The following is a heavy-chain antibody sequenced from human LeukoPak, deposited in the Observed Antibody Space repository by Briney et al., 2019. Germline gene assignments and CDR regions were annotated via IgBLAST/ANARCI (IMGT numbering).Heavy chain of an antibody. J-gene: IGHJ5*02. Sequence: GGSLRLSCAASGFTFDDYAMHWVRQAPGKGLEWVSGISWNSGSISYADSVKGRFTISRDNAKNSLYLQMNSLRAEDTALYYCAKGYGDYYNWFDPWGQGTLVTVSS. CDR3: AKGYGDYYNWFDP. CDR1: GFTFDDYA. V-gene: IGHV3-9*01. CDR2: ISWNSGSI. D-gene: IGHD4-17*01.